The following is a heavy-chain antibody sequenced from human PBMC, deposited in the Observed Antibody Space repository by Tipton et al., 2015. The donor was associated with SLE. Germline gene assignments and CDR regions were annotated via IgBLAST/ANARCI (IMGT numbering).Heavy chain of an antibody. CDR3: ARGGMATIDY. Sequence: TLSLTCAVYGGSFSGYYWNWIRQPPGKGLEWIGYIYYSGSTYYNPSLKSRVTISVDTSKNQFSLKLSSVTAADTAVYYCARGGMATIDYWGQGTLVTVSS. J-gene: IGHJ4*02. CDR2: IYYSGST. CDR1: GGSFSGYY. D-gene: IGHD5-24*01. V-gene: IGHV4-30-4*08.